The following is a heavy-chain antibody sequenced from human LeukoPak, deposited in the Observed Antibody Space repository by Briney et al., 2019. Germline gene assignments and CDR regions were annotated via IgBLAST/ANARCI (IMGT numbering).Heavy chain of an antibody. CDR3: ARGYSSGWYVSDY. Sequence: QPGGSLRLSCAASGFTFSSYEMNWVRQAPGKGLEWVSYISSSGSTIYYADSVKGRFTISRDNSKNTLYLQMNSLRAEDTAVYYCARGYSSGWYVSDYWGQGTLVTVSS. D-gene: IGHD6-19*01. CDR1: GFTFSSYE. J-gene: IGHJ4*02. CDR2: ISSSGSTI. V-gene: IGHV3-48*03.